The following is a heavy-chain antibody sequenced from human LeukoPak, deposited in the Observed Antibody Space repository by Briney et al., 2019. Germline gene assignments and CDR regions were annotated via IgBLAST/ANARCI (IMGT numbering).Heavy chain of an antibody. V-gene: IGHV6-1*01. J-gene: IGHJ6*04. D-gene: IGHD6-19*01. CDR1: GDSVSSNSAA. Sequence: SQTLSLTCAISGDSVSSNSAAWNWIRQSPSRGLEWLGRTYYRSKWYNDYAVSVKSRITINPDTSKNQFSLQLNSVAPEGTAVYYCARDRGLAVAGTYYYYGMDVWGKGTTVTVSS. CDR3: ARDRGLAVAGTYYYYGMDV. CDR2: TYYRSKWYN.